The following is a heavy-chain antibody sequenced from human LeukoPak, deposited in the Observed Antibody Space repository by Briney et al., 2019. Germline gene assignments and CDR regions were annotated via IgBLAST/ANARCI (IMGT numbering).Heavy chain of an antibody. D-gene: IGHD6-19*01. CDR2: MNPNSGNT. Sequence: ASVKVSCKASGYTFSGYYMHWVRQATGQGLEWMGWMNPNSGNTGYAQKFQGRVTMTRNTSISTAYMELSSLRSEDTAVYYCARVGSGWYYFDYWGQGTLVTVSS. CDR3: ARVGSGWYYFDY. CDR1: GYTFSGYY. V-gene: IGHV1-8*02. J-gene: IGHJ4*02.